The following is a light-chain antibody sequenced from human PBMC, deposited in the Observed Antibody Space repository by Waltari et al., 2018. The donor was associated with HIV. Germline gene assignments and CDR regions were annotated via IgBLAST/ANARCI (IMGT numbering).Light chain of an antibody. CDR1: ALPNKY. V-gene: IGLV3-10*01. CDR3: YSTESSGYPL. Sequence: SYELTQPPSVSVSPGQAARITCPGDALPNKYAYWYQQKSGQAPVLVIYEYSERPSGIAERFFGCSSGEMATFTISGAQVGDEADYDCYSTESSGYPLFGGGTKLTVL. J-gene: IGLJ2*01. CDR2: EYS.